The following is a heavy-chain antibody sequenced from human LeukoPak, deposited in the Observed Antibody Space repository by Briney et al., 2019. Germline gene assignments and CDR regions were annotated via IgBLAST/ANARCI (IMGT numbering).Heavy chain of an antibody. CDR1: GFTFSDYY. Sequence: PGGSLRLSCAASGFTFSDYYMSWIRQAPGKGLEWVSYISSSGSTTYYADSVKGRFTISGDNAKKSLYLQINNLRAEDTAVYYCARGEYSSSWQALVGYYFDYWAREPWSPSPQ. D-gene: IGHD6-13*01. CDR3: ARGEYSSSWQALVGYYFDY. J-gene: IGHJ4*02. CDR2: ISSSGSTT. V-gene: IGHV3-11*01.